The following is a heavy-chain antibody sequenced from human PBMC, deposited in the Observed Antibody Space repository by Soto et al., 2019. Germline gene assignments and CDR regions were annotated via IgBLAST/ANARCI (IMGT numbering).Heavy chain of an antibody. CDR1: GGSISSYY. Sequence: SETLSLTCTVSGGSISSYYWSWIRQPPGKGLEWIGYIYYSGSTNYNPSLKSRVTISVDTSKNQFSLKLSSVTAADTAVYYCARVNWFGEAPIPYFDYWGQGTLVTVSS. CDR2: IYYSGST. CDR3: ARVNWFGEAPIPYFDY. J-gene: IGHJ4*02. V-gene: IGHV4-59*01. D-gene: IGHD3-10*01.